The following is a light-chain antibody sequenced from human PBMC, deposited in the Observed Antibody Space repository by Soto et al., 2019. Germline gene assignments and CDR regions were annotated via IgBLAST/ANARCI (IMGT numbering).Light chain of an antibody. CDR1: QSISSW. J-gene: IGKJ1*01. CDR3: QQYGSSPS. Sequence: IQMTQSPSTVSATVGDRVTITCRAGQSISSWLAWYQQKPGKAPKLLIYDASSLESGVPSRFSGSGSGTEFTLTISRLEPEDFAVYYCQQYGSSPSSAQGAKVDI. V-gene: IGKV1-5*01. CDR2: DAS.